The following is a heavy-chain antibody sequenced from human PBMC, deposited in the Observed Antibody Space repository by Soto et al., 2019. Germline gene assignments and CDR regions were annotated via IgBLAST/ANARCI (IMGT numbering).Heavy chain of an antibody. D-gene: IGHD5-12*01. Sequence: QVQLVQSGAEVKKPGSSVKVSCKASGGTFSSYAISWVRQAPGQGLEWMGGIIPIFGTANYAQKFQGRVTITAVESTSTAYMELSILRSEDTAVYYCAKTLDIVATGGFDYWGQGTLVTVSS. CDR1: GGTFSSYA. CDR3: AKTLDIVATGGFDY. CDR2: IIPIFGTA. V-gene: IGHV1-69*01. J-gene: IGHJ4*02.